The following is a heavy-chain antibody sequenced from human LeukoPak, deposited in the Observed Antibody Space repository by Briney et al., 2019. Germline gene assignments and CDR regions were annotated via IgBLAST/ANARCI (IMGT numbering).Heavy chain of an antibody. D-gene: IGHD2-21*02. Sequence: GGSLRLSCAASGFTVSRNYMNWVRQAPGKGLEWVSSMYGGGSTYYADSMKGRFTISRDNSKNTLYLQVNSLRAEDTAVYYCARGVTTAYAFDVWGQGTMVTVSS. CDR2: MYGGGST. V-gene: IGHV3-53*01. CDR1: GFTVSRNY. J-gene: IGHJ3*01. CDR3: ARGVTTAYAFDV.